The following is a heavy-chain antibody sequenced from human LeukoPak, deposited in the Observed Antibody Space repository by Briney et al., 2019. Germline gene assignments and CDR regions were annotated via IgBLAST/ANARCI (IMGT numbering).Heavy chain of an antibody. CDR1: EFTFNTYA. J-gene: IGHJ6*02. CDR2: IRVSSSST. V-gene: IGHV3-23*01. D-gene: IGHD3-16*01. Sequence: GSLRLSCAASEFTFNTYAMSWVRPAPGKGLEWVSAIRVSSSSTYYADSVKGRFTISRDNSKNTLYLQMNSLRAEDTAVYYCTKRGDYYYYGMDVRGQGTTVTVSS. CDR3: TKRGDYYYYGMDV.